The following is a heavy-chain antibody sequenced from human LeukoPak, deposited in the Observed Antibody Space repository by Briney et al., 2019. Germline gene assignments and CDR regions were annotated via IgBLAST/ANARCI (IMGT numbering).Heavy chain of an antibody. Sequence: GGSLRLSCAASGFTFRSYGMSWVRQAPGKGLEWVAVISYDGSNKYHADSVRGRFTISRDNSKNTLYLQMNSLRAEDTAVYYSVTGPDFDFWGQGTLVTVSS. CDR3: VTGPDFDF. V-gene: IGHV3-30*03. J-gene: IGHJ4*02. CDR2: ISYDGSNK. D-gene: IGHD1-14*01. CDR1: GFTFRSYG.